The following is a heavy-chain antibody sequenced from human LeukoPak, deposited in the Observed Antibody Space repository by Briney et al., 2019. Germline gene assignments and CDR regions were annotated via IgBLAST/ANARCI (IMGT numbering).Heavy chain of an antibody. CDR2: IYPGDSDT. V-gene: IGHV5-51*01. CDR1: GYSFTSYW. J-gene: IGHJ4*02. Sequence: GESLKISCKGSGYSFTSYWIGWVCQMPGKGLEWMGIIYPGDSDTRYSPSFQGQVTISADKSISTAYLQWSSLKASDTAMYYCARTRRDGYNYSGGSDYWGQGTLVTVSS. D-gene: IGHD5-24*01. CDR3: ARTRRDGYNYSGGSDY.